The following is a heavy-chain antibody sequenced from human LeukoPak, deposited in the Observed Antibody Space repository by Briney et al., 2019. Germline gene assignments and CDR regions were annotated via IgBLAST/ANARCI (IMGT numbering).Heavy chain of an antibody. J-gene: IGHJ6*02. CDR3: ARELWFGELLYYYYYGMDV. CDR2: IKQDGSEK. D-gene: IGHD3-10*01. CDR1: GFTFSSYW. V-gene: IGHV3-7*01. Sequence: GGSLRLSCAASGFTFSSYWMSWVRQAPGKGLEWVANIKQDGSEKYYVDSVKGRFTISRDDAKNSLYLQMNSLRAEDTAVYYCARELWFGELLYYYYYGMDVWGQGTTVTVSS.